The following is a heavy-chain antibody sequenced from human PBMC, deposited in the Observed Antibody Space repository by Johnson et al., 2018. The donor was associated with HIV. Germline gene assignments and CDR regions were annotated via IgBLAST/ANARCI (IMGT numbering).Heavy chain of an antibody. J-gene: IGHJ3*02. V-gene: IGHV3-66*01. CDR2: IYAGNRT. CDR3: ARDRDRLNWNYGALDI. CDR1: GFTFSDYY. D-gene: IGHD1-7*01. Sequence: VQLVESGGGLVQPGRSLRLSCAASGFTFSDYYMIWIRQAPGKGLEWVSVIYAGNRTYYADSVKGRFTISRDKSKNILSLQMNNLRVEDTAVYYCARDRDRLNWNYGALDIWGQGTMVTVSS.